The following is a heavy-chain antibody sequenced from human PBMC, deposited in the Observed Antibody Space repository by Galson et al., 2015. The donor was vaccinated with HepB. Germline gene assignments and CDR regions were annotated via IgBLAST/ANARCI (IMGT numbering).Heavy chain of an antibody. CDR2: IQHVGSPI. Sequence: SLRLSCAASGLTFRRSGMHWVRQAPGKGLEWLAVIQHVGSPIRYADSVKGRFTVSRDNSKNTLHLEVNNLRAEDTAVYCCARETSRIVFHAFDIWGQGTMVTVSS. CDR1: GLTFRRSG. V-gene: IGHV3-33*01. CDR3: ARETSRIVFHAFDI. J-gene: IGHJ3*02. D-gene: IGHD2-21*01.